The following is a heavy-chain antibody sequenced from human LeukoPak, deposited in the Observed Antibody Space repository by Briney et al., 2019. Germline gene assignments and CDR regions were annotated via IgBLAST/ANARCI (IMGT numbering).Heavy chain of an antibody. CDR2: IRYDGSNK. Sequence: GGSLRLSCAAYGFTFSSYGMHWVRQAPGKGLEWVAFIRYDGSNKYYADSVKGRFTISRDNSKNTLYLQMNSLRPENTGVYYCAKDFSPGELLLGFDYWGQGTLVTVSS. V-gene: IGHV3-30*02. J-gene: IGHJ4*02. D-gene: IGHD1-26*01. CDR1: GFTFSSYG. CDR3: AKDFSPGELLLGFDY.